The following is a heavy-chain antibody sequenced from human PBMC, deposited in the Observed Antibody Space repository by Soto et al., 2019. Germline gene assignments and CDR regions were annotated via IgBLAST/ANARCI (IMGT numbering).Heavy chain of an antibody. CDR3: ARGWFRYCSSTSCPPSLYGMDV. CDR2: INPNSGTA. Sequence: SVKVSCKASGYTFTGYYMHWVRQAPGQGLEWMGWINPNSGTANYAQKFQGRVTITADESTSTAYMELSSLRSEDTAVYYCARGWFRYCSSTSCPPSLYGMDVWGQGTTVTVSS. J-gene: IGHJ6*02. CDR1: GYTFTGYY. V-gene: IGHV1-69*13. D-gene: IGHD2-2*01.